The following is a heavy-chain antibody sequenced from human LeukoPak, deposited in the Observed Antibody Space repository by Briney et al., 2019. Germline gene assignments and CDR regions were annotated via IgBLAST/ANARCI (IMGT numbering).Heavy chain of an antibody. D-gene: IGHD7-27*01. V-gene: IGHV3-21*05. CDR1: GFAFSDFS. Sequence: GGSLRLSCAASGFAFSDFSMNWVRQAPGKGLEWVANIRGSGSGMGRGNYYADSVQGRFTISRDNAKNSLYLQMNSLRAEDTAFYYGARDDNWGFDYWGQGALVTVSS. CDR3: ARDDNWGFDY. CDR2: IRGSGSGM. J-gene: IGHJ4*02.